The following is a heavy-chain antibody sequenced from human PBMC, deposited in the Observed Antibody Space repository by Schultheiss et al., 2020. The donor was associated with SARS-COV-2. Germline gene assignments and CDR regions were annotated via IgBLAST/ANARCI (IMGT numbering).Heavy chain of an antibody. J-gene: IGHJ4*02. CDR3: AVHVDVAMADDY. CDR1: GFTFSNAW. D-gene: IGHD5-18*01. CDR2: IKSKTDGGTT. Sequence: GGSLRLSCAASGFTFSNAWMSWVRQAPGKGLEWVGRIKSKTDGGTTDYAAPVKGRFTIARDDSENTLYLQMNSLRTEDTAVYYCAVHVDVAMADDYWGQGTLVTVSS. V-gene: IGHV3-15*01.